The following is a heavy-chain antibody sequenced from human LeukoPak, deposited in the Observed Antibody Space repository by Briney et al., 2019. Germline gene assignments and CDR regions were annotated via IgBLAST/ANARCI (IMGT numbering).Heavy chain of an antibody. CDR2: IYPGDSNT. Sequence: GESLKISCKGSGYSFTSYWIGWVRQMPGKGLEWMGIIYPGDSNTRYSPSFQGQVTISADKSISTAYLQWSSLKASDTAMYYCARHISMVRGVAWYYMDAWGKGTTVTVSS. V-gene: IGHV5-51*01. CDR3: ARHISMVRGVAWYYMDA. D-gene: IGHD3-10*01. J-gene: IGHJ6*03. CDR1: GYSFTSYW.